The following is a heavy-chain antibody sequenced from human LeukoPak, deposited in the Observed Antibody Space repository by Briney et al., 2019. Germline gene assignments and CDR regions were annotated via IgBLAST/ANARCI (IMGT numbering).Heavy chain of an antibody. CDR1: GYSISSGYY. V-gene: IGHV4-38-2*02. CDR2: IYHSGST. J-gene: IGHJ5*01. D-gene: IGHD3-10*01. Sequence: SETLSLTCTVSGYSISSGYYWTWIRQPPGKGLEWIGGIYHSGSTYNNPSLKSRVTISVDTSKNQFSLNLSSVTAADTAVYYCARRPRGVIIKTWFDSWGQGTLVTVSS. CDR3: ARRPRGVIIKTWFDS.